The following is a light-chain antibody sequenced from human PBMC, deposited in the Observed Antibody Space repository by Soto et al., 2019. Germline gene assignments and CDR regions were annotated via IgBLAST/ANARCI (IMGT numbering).Light chain of an antibody. CDR1: SSDVGGYNY. CDR3: SSYTTSRTPLYV. Sequence: QSVVTQPASVSGAPGQSSTISCTGTSSDVGGYNYVSWYQHHPGKAPKLLIYEVTNRPSGVSNRFSASKSGNTASLTISGIQAEDEADYYCSSYTTSRTPLYVFGTGTKVTVL. CDR2: EVT. V-gene: IGLV2-14*01. J-gene: IGLJ1*01.